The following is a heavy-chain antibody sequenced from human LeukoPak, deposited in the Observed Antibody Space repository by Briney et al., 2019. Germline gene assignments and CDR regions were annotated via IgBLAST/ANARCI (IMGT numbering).Heavy chain of an antibody. D-gene: IGHD6-19*01. CDR1: GGSISSYY. J-gene: IGHJ4*02. CDR2: IYYSGST. CDR3: ARDSGSGWARDYFDY. Sequence: SETLSLTCTVSGGSISSYYWSWIRQPPGKGLEWIGYIYYSGSTNYNPSLKSRVTISVDTSKNQFSLKLSSVTAADTAVYYCARDSGSGWARDYFDYWGQGTLVTVSS. V-gene: IGHV4-59*12.